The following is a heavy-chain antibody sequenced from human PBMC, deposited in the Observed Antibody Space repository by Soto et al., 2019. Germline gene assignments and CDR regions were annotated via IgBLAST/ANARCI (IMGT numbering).Heavy chain of an antibody. CDR2: IIPIFGTA. Sequence: SVKVSCKASGGTFSSYAISWVRQAPGQGLEWMGGIIPIFGTANYAQKFQGRVTITADESTSTAYMELSSLRSEDTAVYYCAAPYDSSGYSQYFDYWGQGTLVTVSS. J-gene: IGHJ4*02. CDR3: AAPYDSSGYSQYFDY. CDR1: GGTFSSYA. D-gene: IGHD3-22*01. V-gene: IGHV1-69*13.